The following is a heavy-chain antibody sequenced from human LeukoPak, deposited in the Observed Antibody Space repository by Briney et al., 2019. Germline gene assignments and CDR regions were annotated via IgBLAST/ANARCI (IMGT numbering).Heavy chain of an antibody. CDR3: ARDYKYAFDN. D-gene: IGHD5-24*01. Sequence: GGSLRLSCAASGFTFSDYYMAWIRQAPGKGLEWLSYISDSGTTIHDADSVKGRFTISGDKAKNSLYLQMNSLRVEDTAVYHCARDYKYAFDNWGQGTLVTVSS. CDR1: GFTFSDYY. V-gene: IGHV3-11*04. J-gene: IGHJ4*02. CDR2: ISDSGTTI.